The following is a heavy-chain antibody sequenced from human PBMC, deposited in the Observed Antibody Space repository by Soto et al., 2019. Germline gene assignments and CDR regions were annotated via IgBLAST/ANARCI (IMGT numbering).Heavy chain of an antibody. Sequence: GGSLRLSCASPGFTFSSYGMHWVLQAPVKGLEWVAVISHDGSNKYYADSVKGRFTISRDNSKNTLYLQMNSLRAEDTAVYYCAKDLVGRDFWSGHKNYYYYGMDVWGQGTTVTVSS. D-gene: IGHD3-3*01. V-gene: IGHV3-30*18. CDR1: GFTFSSYG. J-gene: IGHJ6*02. CDR2: ISHDGSNK. CDR3: AKDLVGRDFWSGHKNYYYYGMDV.